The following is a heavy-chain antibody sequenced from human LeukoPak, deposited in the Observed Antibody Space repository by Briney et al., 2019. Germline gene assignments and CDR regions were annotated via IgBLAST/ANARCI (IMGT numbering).Heavy chain of an antibody. CDR1: GGSFSGYY. CDR2: INHSGST. J-gene: IGHJ4*02. CDR3: ARRRTYYYGSGSYRPTYYFDY. D-gene: IGHD3-10*01. V-gene: IGHV4-34*01. Sequence: SETLSLTCAVYGGSFSGYYWSWIRQPPGNGLEWIGEINHSGSTNYNPSLKSRVTISVDTSKNQFSLKLSSVTAADTAVYYCARRRTYYYGSGSYRPTYYFDYWGQGTLVTVSS.